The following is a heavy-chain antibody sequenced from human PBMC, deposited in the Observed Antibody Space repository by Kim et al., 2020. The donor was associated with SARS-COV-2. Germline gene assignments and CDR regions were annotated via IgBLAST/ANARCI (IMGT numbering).Heavy chain of an antibody. CDR2: ISGSADAT. Sequence: GGSLRLSCAASGLTFSTCAMTWVRQAPGKGLEWVSSISGSADATYYADPVKGRFTISRDNSRNTLYLQMNSLRAEDTAMYDCAIHRTYSNSPIDYWGQG. CDR1: GLTFSTCA. CDR3: AIHRTYSNSPIDY. D-gene: IGHD6-6*01. J-gene: IGHJ4*02. V-gene: IGHV3-23*01.